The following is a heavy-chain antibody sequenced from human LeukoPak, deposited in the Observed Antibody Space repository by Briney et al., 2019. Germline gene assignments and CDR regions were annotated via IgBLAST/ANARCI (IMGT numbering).Heavy chain of an antibody. D-gene: IGHD4-17*01. CDR3: ARVHGYYIGLYYFDY. CDR1: GYTYTTYG. Sequence: ASVNVSCKASGYTYTTYGISWVRQAPGQGLEWMGWISGNGDNTKYVQEFQGRVTMTTDTSTSTAYMDLRSLRSDDTAIYYCARVHGYYIGLYYFDYWGQGALVTVSS. CDR2: ISGNGDNT. V-gene: IGHV1-18*01. J-gene: IGHJ4*02.